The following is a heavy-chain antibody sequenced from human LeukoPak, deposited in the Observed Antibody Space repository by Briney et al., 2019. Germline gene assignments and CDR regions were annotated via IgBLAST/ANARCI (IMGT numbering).Heavy chain of an antibody. D-gene: IGHD3-3*01. CDR3: AKDGSYFWSGSLRGWFDP. CDR1: GFTFDDYA. V-gene: IGHV3-9*01. Sequence: GGSLRLSCAASGFTFDDYAMHWVRQAPGKGLEWVSGISWNSGSIGYADSVKGRFTISRDHAKNSLYLQMNSLRAEDTALYYCAKDGSYFWSGSLRGWFDPWGQGTLVTVSS. J-gene: IGHJ5*02. CDR2: ISWNSGSI.